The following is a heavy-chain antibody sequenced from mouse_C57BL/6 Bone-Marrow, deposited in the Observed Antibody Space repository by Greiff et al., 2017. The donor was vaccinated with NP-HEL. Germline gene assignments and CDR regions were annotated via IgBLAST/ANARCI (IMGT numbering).Heavy chain of an antibody. J-gene: IGHJ3*01. Sequence: VQLQQSGPELVKPGASVKISCKASGYAFSSSWMNWVKQRPGKGLEWIGRIYPGDGDTNYNGKFKGKATLTADKSSSTAYMQRSSLTSEDSAVYFCARGYYGSSPWFAYWGQGTLVTVSA. CDR3: ARGYYGSSPWFAY. CDR2: IYPGDGDT. V-gene: IGHV1-82*01. D-gene: IGHD1-1*01. CDR1: GYAFSSSW.